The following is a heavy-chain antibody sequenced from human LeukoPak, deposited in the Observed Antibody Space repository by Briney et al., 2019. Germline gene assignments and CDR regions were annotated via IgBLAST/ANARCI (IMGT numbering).Heavy chain of an antibody. CDR3: ARGPEDTVIVPPDLYFFDS. V-gene: IGHV3-64*01. D-gene: IGHD2/OR15-2a*01. J-gene: IGHJ4*02. Sequence: GGSLRLSCAASGFAFSNYAMHWVRQAPGKGREYVSAISSNGGSTFYANSVKGRLTISRDNSKNTLYLQMGSLRPEDTAVYYCARGPEDTVIVPPDLYFFDSWGQGTLVTVSS. CDR1: GFAFSNYA. CDR2: ISSNGGST.